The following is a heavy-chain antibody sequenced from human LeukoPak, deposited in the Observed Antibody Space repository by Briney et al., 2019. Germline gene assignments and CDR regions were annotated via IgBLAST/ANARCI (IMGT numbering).Heavy chain of an antibody. V-gene: IGHV1-2*02. CDR1: GYTFTGYY. CDR3: ARGTLETSSGYSVYYYMDV. Sequence: ASVKVSCKASGYTFTGYYMPWVRQAPGQGLEWMGWINLNSGGTNYAQKFQGRVTMTRNTSISTAYMELSSLRSEDTAVYYCARGTLETSSGYSVYYYMDVWGKGTTVTISS. D-gene: IGHD3-22*01. CDR2: INLNSGGT. J-gene: IGHJ6*03.